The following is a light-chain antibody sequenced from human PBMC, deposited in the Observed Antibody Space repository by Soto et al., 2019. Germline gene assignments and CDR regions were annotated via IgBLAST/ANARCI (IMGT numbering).Light chain of an antibody. CDR3: QQYNNWPPIT. Sequence: EIVLTQSPATLSVSPEERATLSCRASQSVSSKLAWYQQKPGQAPRLLIYGASTRATGIPARFSGSGSGTEFTLTISSLQSEDFAVYYCQQYNNWPPITFGQGTRLEIK. J-gene: IGKJ5*01. CDR2: GAS. V-gene: IGKV3-15*01. CDR1: QSVSSK.